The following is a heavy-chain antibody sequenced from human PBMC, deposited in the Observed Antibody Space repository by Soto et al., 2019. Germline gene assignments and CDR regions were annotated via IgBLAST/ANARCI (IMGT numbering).Heavy chain of an antibody. V-gene: IGHV3-30*04. Sequence: PWVSLRLSCAVSGFSFSIYAMHWVRHAPGKGLEWVALILHDGSAEYYADSVKGRFTISRNNSKNTLYLQMNSLRAEDTAVYYCARSRDGYSFYFYYGMDGWGQGTTVTVSS. CDR1: GFSFSIYA. J-gene: IGHJ6*02. CDR3: ARSRDGYSFYFYYGMDG. D-gene: IGHD4-4*01. CDR2: ILHDGSAE.